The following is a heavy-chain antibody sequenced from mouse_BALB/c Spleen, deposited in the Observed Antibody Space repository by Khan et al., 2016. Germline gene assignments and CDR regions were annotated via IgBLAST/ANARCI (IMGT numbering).Heavy chain of an antibody. V-gene: IGHV14-3*02. Sequence: EVQLQESGAELVKPGASVKLSCTASGFNIKDTYMHWVKQRPEQGLEWIGRIDPANGNTKYDPKFQGKATITADTSSNTAYLQLSSLTSEDTAVYYCARSPYDYDGGVAYWGQGTLVTVAA. CDR3: ARSPYDYDGGVAY. CDR1: GFNIKDTY. D-gene: IGHD2-4*01. J-gene: IGHJ3*01. CDR2: IDPANGNT.